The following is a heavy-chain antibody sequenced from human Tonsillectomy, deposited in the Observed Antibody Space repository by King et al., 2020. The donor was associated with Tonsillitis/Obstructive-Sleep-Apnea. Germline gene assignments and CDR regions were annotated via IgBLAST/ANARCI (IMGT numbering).Heavy chain of an antibody. V-gene: IGHV3-11*06. CDR3: ARDAPPYAILTGSPGIDY. J-gene: IGHJ4*02. D-gene: IGHD3-9*01. Sequence: VQLVESGGGLVKPGGSLRLSCAASGFTFSDYYMSWIRQAPGKGLEWVSYISSSSSYTNYADSVKGRFTISRDNAKNSLYLQMNSLRAEDTAVYYCARDAPPYAILTGSPGIDYWGQGTLVTVSS. CDR1: GFTFSDYY. CDR2: ISSSSSYT.